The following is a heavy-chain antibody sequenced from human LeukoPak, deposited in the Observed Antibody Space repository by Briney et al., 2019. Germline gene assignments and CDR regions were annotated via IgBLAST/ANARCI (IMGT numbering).Heavy chain of an antibody. Sequence: PGGSLRLSCAASGFTFSSYSMNWVRQAPGKGLEWVSYISSSSSTIYYADSVKGRFTISRDNAKNSLYLQMNSLRAEDTAVYYCARDRGSYRTNYLDYWGQGTLVTVSS. CDR1: GFTFSSYS. D-gene: IGHD1-26*01. J-gene: IGHJ4*02. V-gene: IGHV3-48*04. CDR2: ISSSSSTI. CDR3: ARDRGSYRTNYLDY.